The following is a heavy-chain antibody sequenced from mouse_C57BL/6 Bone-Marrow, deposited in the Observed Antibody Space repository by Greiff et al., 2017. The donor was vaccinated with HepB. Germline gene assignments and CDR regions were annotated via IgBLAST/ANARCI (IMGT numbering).Heavy chain of an antibody. CDR2: ISSGSSTI. CDR1: GFTFSDYG. CDR3: ERQDYGNFYAMDY. J-gene: IGHJ4*01. V-gene: IGHV5-17*01. Sequence: EVMLVESGGGLVKPGGSLKLSCAASGFTFSDYGMHWVRQAPEKGLEWVAYISSGSSTIYYADTVKGRFTISRDNAKNTLFLQMTSLRSEDTAMYYCERQDYGNFYAMDYWGQGTSVTVSS. D-gene: IGHD2-1*01.